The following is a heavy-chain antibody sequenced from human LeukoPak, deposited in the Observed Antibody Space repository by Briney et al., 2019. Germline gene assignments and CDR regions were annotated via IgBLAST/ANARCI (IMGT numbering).Heavy chain of an antibody. V-gene: IGHV4-30-4*01. Sequence: SETLSLTCSVSGDSISSGDSYWSWNRQPPGKGLEWIGYIYYSGSTYYNPSLKSRVTISVDTSQNQFSLNLSSVTAADTAVYYCVREGGVVLGARYLDLWGRGSLVTVSS. D-gene: IGHD2-21*01. CDR3: VREGGVVLGARYLDL. J-gene: IGHJ2*01. CDR1: GDSISSGDSY. CDR2: IYYSGST.